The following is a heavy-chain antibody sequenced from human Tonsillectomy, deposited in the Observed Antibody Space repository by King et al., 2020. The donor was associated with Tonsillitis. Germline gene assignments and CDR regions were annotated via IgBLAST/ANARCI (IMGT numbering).Heavy chain of an antibody. CDR1: GGSITSYY. D-gene: IGHD3-9*01. J-gene: IGHJ4*02. Sequence: QVQLVESGPGLVKPSETLSLTCTVSGGSITSYYWSWIRQPPGKGLEWIGYIYYSGSTDYHPSLKSRVTISLGTSKNDFFLKLSSVAAADTAVYYCARHLYDMTTLDSWGQGTGVIVST. V-gene: IGHV4-59*08. CDR3: ARHLYDMTTLDS. CDR2: IYYSGST.